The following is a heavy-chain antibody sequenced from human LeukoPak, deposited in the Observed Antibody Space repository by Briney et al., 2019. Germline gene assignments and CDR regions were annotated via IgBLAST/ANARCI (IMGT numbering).Heavy chain of an antibody. D-gene: IGHD3-10*01. CDR2: IIPIFGTA. CDR3: ARDLGMVRGSGGY. CDR1: GGTFSSYA. J-gene: IGHJ4*02. V-gene: IGHV1-69*13. Sequence: SVKVSCKASGGTFSSYAISWVRQAPGQGLEWMGGIIPIFGTANYAQKFQGRVTITADESTSTAYMELSSLRSEDTAVYYCARDLGMVRGSGGYWGQGTLVTVSS.